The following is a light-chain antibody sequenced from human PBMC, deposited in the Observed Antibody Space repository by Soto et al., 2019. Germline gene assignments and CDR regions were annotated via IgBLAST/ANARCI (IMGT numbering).Light chain of an antibody. CDR3: CSYAGTSTHTV. J-gene: IGLJ7*01. CDR2: EVS. CDR1: SSDVGSYKL. Sequence: QSVLTQSASVSGSPGQSITISCTGTSSDVGSYKLVSWYQQHPGKAPKLMISEVSKRPSGISDRFSGSKSGSTASLTISGLQAEDEADYYCCSYAGTSTHTVFGGGTQLTVL. V-gene: IGLV2-23*02.